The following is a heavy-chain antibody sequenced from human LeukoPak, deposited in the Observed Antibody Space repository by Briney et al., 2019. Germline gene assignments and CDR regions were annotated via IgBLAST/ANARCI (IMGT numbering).Heavy chain of an antibody. CDR2: IRHDGSIK. J-gene: IGHJ4*02. D-gene: IGHD2-2*01. V-gene: IGHV3-30*02. CDR3: AKDRGRRIVVVPATKWGTFDY. CDR1: GFTFSSYG. Sequence: GGSLRLSCAASGFTFSSYGMHWVRQAPGKGLEWVAFIRHDGSIKYYADSVKGRFTISRDNSKNTLSLQMDSLRAEDTAVYYCAKDRGRRIVVVPATKWGTFDYWGQGTLVTVSS.